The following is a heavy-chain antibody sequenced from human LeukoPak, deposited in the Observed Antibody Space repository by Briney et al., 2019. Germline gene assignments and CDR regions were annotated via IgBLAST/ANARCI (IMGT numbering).Heavy chain of an antibody. J-gene: IGHJ5*02. D-gene: IGHD2-15*01. V-gene: IGHV4-39*07. Sequence: SATLSLTSSVSCGWISSGSYWWGWLRQPPGEGLGWSGSIYCSGSTYYNPSLNRRVTTSVATSKNQFSLMMSSVAAAATAVYYCARDNLARFHIVVVVAATPGLGGSFDPGGQGTLVTVSS. CDR3: ARDNLARFHIVVVVAATPGLGGSFDP. CDR2: IYCSGST. CDR1: CGWISSGSYW.